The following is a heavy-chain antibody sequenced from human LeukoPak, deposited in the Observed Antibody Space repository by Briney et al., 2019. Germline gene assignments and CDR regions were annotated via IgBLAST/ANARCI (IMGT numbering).Heavy chain of an antibody. CDR1: GFTFSSYW. D-gene: IGHD3-16*02. V-gene: IGHV3-7*01. J-gene: IGHJ3*02. CDR2: IKQDGSEE. Sequence: GGSLRLSCAASGFTFSSYWMNWVRQAPGKGLEWVANIKQDGSEEFYVDSAKGRFTISRDNAKNSLYLQMNSLRAEDTAVYYCARDRPMITFGGVIVPDAFDIWGQGTMVTVSS. CDR3: ARDRPMITFGGVIVPDAFDI.